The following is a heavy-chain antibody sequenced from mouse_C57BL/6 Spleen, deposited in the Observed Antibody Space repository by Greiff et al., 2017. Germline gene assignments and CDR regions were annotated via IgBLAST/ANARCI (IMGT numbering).Heavy chain of an antibody. Sequence: QVQLQQSGAELVMPGASVKLSCKASGYTFTSYWMHWVKQRPGQGLEWIGEIDPSDSYTNYNQKFKGKSTLTVDKSSSTAYMQLSSLTSEDSAVYYCARGGSTMTPDYAMDYGGQGTSVTVSS. J-gene: IGHJ4*01. CDR3: ARGGSTMTPDYAMDY. CDR1: GYTFTSYW. V-gene: IGHV1-69*01. CDR2: IDPSDSYT. D-gene: IGHD2-4*01.